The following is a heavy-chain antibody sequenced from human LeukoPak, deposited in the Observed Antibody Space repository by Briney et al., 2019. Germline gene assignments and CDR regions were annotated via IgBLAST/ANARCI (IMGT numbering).Heavy chain of an antibody. Sequence: SETLSLTCTVSGGSISSYYWSWIRQPPGKGLEWIGYIYYSGSTNYNPSLKSRVTISVDTSKNQFSLKLSSMTAADTAVYYCARHTTHGDYNPNDYWGQGTLVTVSS. CDR3: ARHTTHGDYNPNDY. D-gene: IGHD3-16*01. J-gene: IGHJ4*02. CDR1: GGSISSYY. V-gene: IGHV4-59*08. CDR2: IYYSGST.